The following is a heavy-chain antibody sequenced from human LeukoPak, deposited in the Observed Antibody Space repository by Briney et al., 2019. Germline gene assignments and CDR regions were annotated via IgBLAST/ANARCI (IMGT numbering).Heavy chain of an antibody. D-gene: IGHD1-26*01. CDR2: IHYSGTT. Sequence: SETLSLTCTVAGGSISSYYGSWIRQPPGKGREWIGYIHYSGTTNYNPSLKSRVTISVDTSKNQLSLKVSSVTAADTAVYYCARGYSGNYPKMEYWGQGTLVTVSS. J-gene: IGHJ4*02. CDR3: ARGYSGNYPKMEY. CDR1: GGSISSYY. V-gene: IGHV4-59*01.